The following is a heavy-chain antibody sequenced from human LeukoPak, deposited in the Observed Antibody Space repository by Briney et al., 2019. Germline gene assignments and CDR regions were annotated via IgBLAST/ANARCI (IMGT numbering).Heavy chain of an antibody. J-gene: IGHJ4*02. Sequence: GESPKISCKGSGFNFANYWIAWVRQMPGKGLEWMGFIYPGDSDTRYSPSFQGQVTMSADKSISTAYLQWSSLKASDTAIYYCARYTNDPFYFDYWGQGTLVTVSS. CDR1: GFNFANYW. CDR3: ARYTNDPFYFDY. V-gene: IGHV5-51*01. CDR2: IYPGDSDT. D-gene: IGHD2-8*01.